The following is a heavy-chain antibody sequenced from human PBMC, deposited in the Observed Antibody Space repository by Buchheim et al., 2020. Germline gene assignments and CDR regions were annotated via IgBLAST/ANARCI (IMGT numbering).Heavy chain of an antibody. Sequence: VQLVQSGGGVVQSGGSLRLSCAGSGFTFSSYSLNWVRQAPGKGLEWVAVIWYDGSNKYYADSVKGRFTISRDNSKNALYLQMNSLRAEDTAVYYCARGGGLWFGELGVPDYWGQGTL. J-gene: IGHJ4*02. CDR3: ARGGGLWFGELGVPDY. CDR2: IWYDGSNK. CDR1: GFTFSSYS. V-gene: IGHV3-33*08. D-gene: IGHD3-10*01.